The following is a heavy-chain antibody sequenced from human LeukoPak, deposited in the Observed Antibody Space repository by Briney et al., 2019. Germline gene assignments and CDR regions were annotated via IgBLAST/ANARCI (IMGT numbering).Heavy chain of an antibody. V-gene: IGHV4-39*07. D-gene: IGHD3-10*01. J-gene: IGHJ4*02. CDR3: ARDKSFGPVDY. CDR2: IFYSGTT. Sequence: SETLSLTCTVSGGSISGSRYFWGWIRQPPGKGLEWIGSIFYSGTTYYNASLKSRVTISVDTSKNQFSLRLSSVTAADTAVYYCARDKSFGPVDYWGQGTLVTVSS. CDR1: GGSISGSRYF.